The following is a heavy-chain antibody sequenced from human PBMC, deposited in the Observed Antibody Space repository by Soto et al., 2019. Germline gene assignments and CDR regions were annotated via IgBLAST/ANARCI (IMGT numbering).Heavy chain of an antibody. CDR1: GLTFSSYG. Sequence: EVRLLESGGGLVRPGGSLRVSCAASGLTFSSYGMSWVRQAPGKGPGWVSGISGSGGSTYYADSVKGRFTISRDNSKNTVYLQMNSLRAEDTASYYCASYYYHSSGYYHYFDYWGQGTLVTVSS. CDR3: ASYYYHSSGYYHYFDY. CDR2: ISGSGGST. V-gene: IGHV3-23*01. D-gene: IGHD3-22*01. J-gene: IGHJ4*02.